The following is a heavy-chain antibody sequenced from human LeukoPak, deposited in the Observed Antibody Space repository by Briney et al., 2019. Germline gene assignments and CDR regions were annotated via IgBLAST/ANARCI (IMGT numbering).Heavy chain of an antibody. CDR1: GFTFSDYY. CDR2: ISSSGSTI. Sequence: GGSLILSCAASGFTFSDYYMSWIRQAPGKGLEWVSYISSSGSTIYNADYVKGRFTISRDNAKNSLYLQMNSLRAGDTALYYCARARGYSGYDYYYWGQGTLVTVSS. D-gene: IGHD5-12*01. J-gene: IGHJ4*02. V-gene: IGHV3-11*01. CDR3: ARARGYSGYDYYY.